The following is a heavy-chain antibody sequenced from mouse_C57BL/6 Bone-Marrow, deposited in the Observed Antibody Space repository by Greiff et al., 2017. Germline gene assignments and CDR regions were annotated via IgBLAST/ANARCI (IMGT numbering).Heavy chain of an antibody. V-gene: IGHV7-3*01. Sequence: EVKLVESGGGLVQPGGSLSLSCAASGFTFTDYYMSWVRQPPGKALEWLGFIRNKANGYTTEYSASVKGRFTSSRDNSQSILYLQMNALRAEDSATYYCASLAYYSMDYWGQGTSVTVSS. J-gene: IGHJ4*01. CDR1: GFTFTDYY. CDR2: IRNKANGYTT. CDR3: ASLAYYSMDY.